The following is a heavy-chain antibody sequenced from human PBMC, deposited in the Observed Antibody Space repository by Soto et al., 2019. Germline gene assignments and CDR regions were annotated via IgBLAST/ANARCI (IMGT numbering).Heavy chain of an antibody. J-gene: IGHJ3*02. Sequence: GGSLRLSCAASGFTFSSYSMNWVRQAPGKGLEWVSSISSSSSYIYYADSVKGRFTISRDNAKNSLYLQMNSLRAEDTAVYYCARERGRYGPNDAFDIWGQGTMVTVSS. D-gene: IGHD1-20*01. CDR1: GFTFSSYS. CDR2: ISSSSSYI. V-gene: IGHV3-21*01. CDR3: ARERGRYGPNDAFDI.